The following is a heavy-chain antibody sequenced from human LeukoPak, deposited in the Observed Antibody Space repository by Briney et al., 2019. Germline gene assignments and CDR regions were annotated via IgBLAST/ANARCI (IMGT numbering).Heavy chain of an antibody. CDR3: ARGVPEYYDFWSGYSYYFDY. V-gene: IGHV4-59*01. D-gene: IGHD3-3*01. J-gene: IGHJ4*02. Sequence: PSETLSLTCTVSGGSLSSYYWSWIRQPPGKGLEWIGYIYYSGSTNYNPSLKSRVTISVDTSKNQFSLKLTSVTAADTAVYYCARGVPEYYDFWSGYSYYFDYWGQGTLVTVSS. CDR2: IYYSGST. CDR1: GGSLSSYY.